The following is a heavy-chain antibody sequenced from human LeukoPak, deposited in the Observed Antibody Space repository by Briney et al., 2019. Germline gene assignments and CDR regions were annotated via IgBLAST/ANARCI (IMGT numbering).Heavy chain of an antibody. D-gene: IGHD6-19*01. CDR2: IWYDGSNK. V-gene: IGHV3-33*06. CDR1: GFTFSSYG. Sequence: PGGSLRLSCAASGFTFSSYGMHWVRQALGKGLEWVALIWYDGSNKYYADSVKGRFTISRDNSKNTLYLQMNSLRAEDTAVYYCAKGLVAVAGREVYFDYWGQGTLVTVSS. J-gene: IGHJ4*02. CDR3: AKGLVAVAGREVYFDY.